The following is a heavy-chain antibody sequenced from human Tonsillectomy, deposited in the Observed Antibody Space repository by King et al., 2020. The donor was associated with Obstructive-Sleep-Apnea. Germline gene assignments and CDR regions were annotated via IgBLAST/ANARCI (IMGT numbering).Heavy chain of an antibody. Sequence: VQLQESGPGLVKPSGTLSLTCAVSGGSISSSNWWSWVRQPPGKGLEWIGEIYHSGSTNYNPSLKSLVTISVDKSKNQFSLKLSSVTAADTAVYYCARVLSRGSGPAGAFDIWGQGTMVTVSS. CDR3: ARVLSRGSGPAGAFDI. CDR1: GGSISSSNW. D-gene: IGHD3-10*01. CDR2: IYHSGST. V-gene: IGHV4-4*02. J-gene: IGHJ3*02.